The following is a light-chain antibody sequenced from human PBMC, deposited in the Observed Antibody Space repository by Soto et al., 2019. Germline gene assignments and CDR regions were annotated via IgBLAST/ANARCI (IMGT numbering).Light chain of an antibody. CDR1: SSNIGGNP. V-gene: IGLV1-51*01. CDR2: DDN. J-gene: IGLJ1*01. Sequence: QSVLTRPPSVSAAPGQKVTISCSGSSSNIGGNPVSWYQQLPGTAPKLLIYDDNKRPSGIPDRFSGSKSGTSATLGITGFQTGDEADYYCGSWDSSLSAYVFGTGTKVTVL. CDR3: GSWDSSLSAYV.